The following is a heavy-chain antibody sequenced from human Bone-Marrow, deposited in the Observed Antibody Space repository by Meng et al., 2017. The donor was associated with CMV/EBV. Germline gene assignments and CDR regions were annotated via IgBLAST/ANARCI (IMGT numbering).Heavy chain of an antibody. CDR2: IGTAGDT. CDR1: GSTFSSYD. J-gene: IGHJ3*02. V-gene: IGHV3-13*01. Sequence: GSLRLSCAASGSTFSSYDMHWVRQATGKGLEWVSAIGTAGDTYYPGPVKGRFTISRENAKNSLYLQMNSLRAGDTAVYYCARSPSGSYYGDAFNIWGQGTMVTVSS. CDR3: ARSPSGSYYGDAFNI. D-gene: IGHD1-26*01.